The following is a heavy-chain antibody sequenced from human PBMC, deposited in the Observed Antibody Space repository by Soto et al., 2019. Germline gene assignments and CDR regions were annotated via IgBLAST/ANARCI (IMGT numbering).Heavy chain of an antibody. CDR1: GYTLTELS. D-gene: IGHD2-15*01. CDR3: ATPGPYCSGGSCLRDASDI. J-gene: IGHJ3*02. Sequence: QVQLVQSGAEVKKPGASVKVSCKVSGYTLTELSMHWVRQAPGKGLEWMGGFDPEDGETIYAQKFQGRVTMTEDTSTDTAYMELSSLRSEDTAVYYCATPGPYCSGGSCLRDASDIWGQGTMVTVSS. V-gene: IGHV1-24*01. CDR2: FDPEDGET.